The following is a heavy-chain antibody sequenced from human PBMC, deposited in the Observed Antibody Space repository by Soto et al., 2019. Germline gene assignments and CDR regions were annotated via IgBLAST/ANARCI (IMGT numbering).Heavy chain of an antibody. CDR3: ARAAGMVALDY. V-gene: IGHV1-3*05. Sequence: QVQLVQSGAEEKKPGASVKVSCKASGYMFSGNDIHWVRQAPGQRLEWMGWMRPGTGNTRYSREFQARVTLTRDTAASTGYMELSSLRSEDTAVYYCARAAGMVALDYWGQGTLVTVSS. D-gene: IGHD5-18*01. CDR2: MRPGTGNT. J-gene: IGHJ4*02. CDR1: GYMFSGND.